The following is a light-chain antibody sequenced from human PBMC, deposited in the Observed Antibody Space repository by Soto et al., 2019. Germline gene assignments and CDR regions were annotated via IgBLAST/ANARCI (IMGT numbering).Light chain of an antibody. CDR3: QQYGASPLT. J-gene: IGKJ4*01. CDR2: GAS. CDR1: QSVTSSY. V-gene: IGKV3-20*01. Sequence: EIVLTQSPGTLSLSPGERATLSCRASQSVTSSYLAWYQQKPGQAPRLLIYGASTRATGIPDRFSGSGSGTDFTLTISRLEPKDFAVYYCQQYGASPLTFGGGTKVEI.